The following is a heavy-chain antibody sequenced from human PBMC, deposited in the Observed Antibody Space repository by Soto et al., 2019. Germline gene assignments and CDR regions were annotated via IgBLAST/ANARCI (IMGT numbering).Heavy chain of an antibody. Sequence: GGSLRLSCAASGFTFSSYGMHWVRQAPGKGLEWVAVISYDGSNKYYADSVKGRFTISRDNSKNTLYLQMNSLRAEDTAVYYCANEPGYSSAWGQGTLVTVSS. CDR1: GFTFSSYG. V-gene: IGHV3-30*18. CDR3: ANEPGYSSA. CDR2: ISYDGSNK. D-gene: IGHD6-25*01. J-gene: IGHJ5*02.